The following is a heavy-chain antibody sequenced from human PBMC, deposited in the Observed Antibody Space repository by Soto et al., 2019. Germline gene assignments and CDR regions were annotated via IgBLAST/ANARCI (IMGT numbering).Heavy chain of an antibody. D-gene: IGHD5-12*01. CDR1: GYTFTGYY. CDR3: ARDRALASWLQTGGGMDV. V-gene: IGHV1-2*02. Sequence: GASVKVSCKASGYTFTGYYMHWVRQAPGQGLEWMGWINPNSGGTNYAQKFQGRVTMTRDTSISTAYMELSRLRSDDTAVYYCARDRALASWLQTGGGMDVWGQGTTVTVSS. CDR2: INPNSGGT. J-gene: IGHJ6*02.